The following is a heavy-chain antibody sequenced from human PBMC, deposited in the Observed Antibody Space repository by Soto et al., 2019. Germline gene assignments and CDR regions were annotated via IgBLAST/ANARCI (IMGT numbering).Heavy chain of an antibody. CDR2: INSDGSST. J-gene: IGHJ3*02. Sequence: GGSLRLSCTASRFTFSTYWMHWVRQDPGKGLLWVSRINSDGSSTNYADSVKGRFTISRDNAKSTLWLQMNSLRAEDTAVYYCASAMGGTRNALNIWGQGTMVTVSS. V-gene: IGHV3-74*01. CDR3: ASAMGGTRNALNI. CDR1: RFTFSTYW. D-gene: IGHD6-19*01.